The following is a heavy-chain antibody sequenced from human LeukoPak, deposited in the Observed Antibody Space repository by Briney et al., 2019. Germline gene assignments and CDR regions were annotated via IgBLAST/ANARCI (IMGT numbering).Heavy chain of an antibody. CDR2: MNPNSGNT. J-gene: IGHJ4*02. CDR1: GYTFTSYD. Sequence: ASVKVSCKASGYTFTSYDINWVRQATGQGLEWMGWMNPNSGNTGYAQKFQGRVTITRNTSISTAYMELSSLRSDDTAVYYCARDRKATFADDYVWGSYLPFDYWGQGTLVTVSS. V-gene: IGHV1-8*03. D-gene: IGHD3-16*02. CDR3: ARDRKATFADDYVWGSYLPFDY.